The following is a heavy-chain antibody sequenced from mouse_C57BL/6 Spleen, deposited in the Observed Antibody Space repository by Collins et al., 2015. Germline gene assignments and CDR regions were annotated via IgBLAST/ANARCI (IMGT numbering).Heavy chain of an antibody. V-gene: IGHV2-5*01. Sequence: QVQLKQSGPGLVQPSQSLSITCTVSGFSLTSYGVHWVRQSPGKGLEWLGVIWRGGSTDYNAAFMSRLSITKDNSKSQVFFKMNSLQADDTAIYYCAKPPYDYDEYWYFDVWGTGTTVTVSS. D-gene: IGHD2-4*01. J-gene: IGHJ1*03. CDR3: AKPPYDYDEYWYFDV. CDR1: GFSLTSYG. CDR2: IWRGGST.